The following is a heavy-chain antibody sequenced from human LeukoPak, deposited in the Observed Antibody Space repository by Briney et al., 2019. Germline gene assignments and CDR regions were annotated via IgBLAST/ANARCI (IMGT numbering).Heavy chain of an antibody. CDR3: AKNGGSYYYYYMDV. J-gene: IGHJ6*03. V-gene: IGHV3-30*02. D-gene: IGHD1-26*01. CDR2: IRYDGSNK. Sequence: GGSLRLSCAASGFTFSSYGMHWVRQAPGKGLEWVAFIRYDGSNKYYADSVKGRFTISRDNSKNTLYLQVNSLRLEDTAVYYCAKNGGSYYYYYMDVWGKGTTVTVSS. CDR1: GFTFSSYG.